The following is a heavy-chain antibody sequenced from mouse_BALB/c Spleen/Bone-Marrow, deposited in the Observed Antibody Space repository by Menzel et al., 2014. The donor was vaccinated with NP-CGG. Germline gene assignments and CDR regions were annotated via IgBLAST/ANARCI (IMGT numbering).Heavy chain of an antibody. J-gene: IGHJ2*01. V-gene: IGHV1S81*02. CDR1: GYTFTSHW. Sequence: VKLQESGAELVKPGASVKLSCKASGYTFTSHWMHWVKQRPGQGLERIGEINPSNGRTNYNEKFKSKATLTVDKSSSTAYMQLSSLTSEDSAVYYCARGTFDYWGQGTTLTVSS. CDR3: ARGTFDY. CDR2: INPSNGRT.